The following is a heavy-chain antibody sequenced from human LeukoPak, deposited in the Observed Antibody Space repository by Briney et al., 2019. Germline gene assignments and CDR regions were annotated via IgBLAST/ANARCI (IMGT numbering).Heavy chain of an antibody. J-gene: IGHJ4*02. CDR2: INIDGSTT. D-gene: IGHD1-26*01. CDR3: ASNIVGAIGPVDY. V-gene: IGHV3-74*01. Sequence: QPGRSLRLSCAPSGFTFGSYWMHWVRQAPGKGLVWVSRINIDGSTTSYPDSVKGRFTISRDNAKNTLYLQMNSLRAEDTAVYYCASNIVGAIGPVDYWGQGTLVTVSS. CDR1: GFTFGSYW.